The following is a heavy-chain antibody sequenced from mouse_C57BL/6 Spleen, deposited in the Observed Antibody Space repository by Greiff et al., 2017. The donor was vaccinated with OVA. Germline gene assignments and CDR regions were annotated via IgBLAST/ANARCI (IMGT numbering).Heavy chain of an antibody. Sequence: QVQLQQPGAELVKPGASVKLSCKASGYTFTSYWMPWVKQWPGQGLEWIGEIDPSDSYTNYNQKFKGKSALTVDTSSSTAYMQLSSLTSEDSAVYYCARREDYYMDYWGQGTTLTVSS. CDR2: IDPSDSYT. CDR3: ARREDYYMDY. V-gene: IGHV1-50*01. J-gene: IGHJ2*01. CDR1: GYTFTSYW.